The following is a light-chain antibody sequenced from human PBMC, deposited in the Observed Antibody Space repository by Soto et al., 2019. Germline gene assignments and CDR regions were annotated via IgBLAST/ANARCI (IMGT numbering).Light chain of an antibody. J-gene: IGLJ1*01. CDR3: CSYAGSYTYV. CDR1: SSDVGGYEF. CDR2: DVS. V-gene: IGLV2-11*01. Sequence: QSALTQPRSVSGSPGQSVTISCTGTSSDVGGYEFVSWYQQHPGKPPQLIIYDVSKWPSGVPDRFSGSKSGNTASLTISGLQAEDEADYYCCSYAGSYTYVFGTGTKLTVL.